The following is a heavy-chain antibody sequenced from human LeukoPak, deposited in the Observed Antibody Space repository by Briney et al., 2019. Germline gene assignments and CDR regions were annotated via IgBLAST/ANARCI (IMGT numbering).Heavy chain of an antibody. J-gene: IGHJ4*02. CDR1: GFTFTNNW. V-gene: IGHV3-7*01. Sequence: PGGSLRLPCAASGFTFTNNWMSWVRQAPGKGLEWVANINQDGSERYYVDSVKGRFTISRDNAKNSLYLQMNSLRAEDTAVHYCARDRTRHNYWGQGTLVTVSS. CDR3: ARDRTRHNY. CDR2: INQDGSER.